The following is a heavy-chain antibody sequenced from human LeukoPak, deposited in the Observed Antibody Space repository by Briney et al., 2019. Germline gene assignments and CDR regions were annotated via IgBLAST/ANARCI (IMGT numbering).Heavy chain of an antibody. CDR3: ARDAYYFDGGGYSLGYDAFEI. D-gene: IGHD3-22*01. CDR1: HGSISNNY. Sequence: SETLSLTCIVSHGSISNNYWSWIRQPPGKGLEWIGYIYHSGSTNYNPPLKSRVTISIDTSKNQFSLKLNSVTAADTAVYYCARDAYYFDGGGYSLGYDAFEIWGQGTTVTVSS. CDR2: IYHSGST. J-gene: IGHJ3*02. V-gene: IGHV4-59*01.